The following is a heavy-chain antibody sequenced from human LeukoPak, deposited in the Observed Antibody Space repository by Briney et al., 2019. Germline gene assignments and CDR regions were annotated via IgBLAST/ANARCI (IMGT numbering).Heavy chain of an antibody. CDR1: GFTFSSHA. D-gene: IGHD2-2*02. V-gene: IGHV3-23*01. CDR3: AKDRHRCSSTSCYTSFDY. Sequence: GGSLRLSCAASGFTFSSHAMSWVRQAPGKGLEWVSAISGSGGSTYYADSVKGRFTISRDNSKNTLYLQMNSLRAEDTAVYYCAKDRHRCSSTSCYTSFDYWGQGTLVTVSS. CDR2: ISGSGGST. J-gene: IGHJ4*02.